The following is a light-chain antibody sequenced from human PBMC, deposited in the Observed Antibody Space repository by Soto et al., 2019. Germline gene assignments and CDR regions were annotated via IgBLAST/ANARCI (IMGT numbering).Light chain of an antibody. CDR1: QSVSSQ. CDR3: RQRSYPIT. Sequence: EILLTQSPCTLSLSPVERSTLSCRASQSVSSQLAWYQQKPGQAPRLLIYDASHRATGIPVRFSGSGSESDFTLTISSLEPEDFAVYYCRQRSYPITFGQGTRLEIK. J-gene: IGKJ5*01. CDR2: DAS. V-gene: IGKV3-11*01.